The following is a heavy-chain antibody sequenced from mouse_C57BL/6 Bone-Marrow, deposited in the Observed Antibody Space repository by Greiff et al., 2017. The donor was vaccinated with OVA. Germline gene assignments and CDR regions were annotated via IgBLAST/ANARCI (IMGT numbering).Heavy chain of an antibody. J-gene: IGHJ1*03. Sequence: DVKLQESGPELVKPGASVKISCKASGYSFTGYYMNWVKQSPEKSLEWIGEINPSTGGTTYNQKFKAKATLTVDKSSSTAYMQLKSLTSEDSAVYYGARGRGYYGSSAHWYFDVWGTGTTVTVSS. CDR2: INPSTGGT. CDR3: ARGRGYYGSSAHWYFDV. D-gene: IGHD1-1*01. CDR1: GYSFTGYY. V-gene: IGHV1-42*01.